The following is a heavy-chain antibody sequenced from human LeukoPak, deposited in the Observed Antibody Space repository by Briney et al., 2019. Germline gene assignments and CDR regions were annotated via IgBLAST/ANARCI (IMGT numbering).Heavy chain of an antibody. Sequence: ASVNVSCKASGYTFTSYGISWVRQAPGQGLEWMGWISAHNGNTNYAQKLQGRVTMTTDTSMSTAYMELRRLRSDDTAVYYCVRLCSRTSCYPHYYYGMDVWGKGTTVTVSS. V-gene: IGHV1-18*04. CDR3: VRLCSRTSCYPHYYYGMDV. CDR1: GYTFTSYG. J-gene: IGHJ6*04. D-gene: IGHD2-2*01. CDR2: ISAHNGNT.